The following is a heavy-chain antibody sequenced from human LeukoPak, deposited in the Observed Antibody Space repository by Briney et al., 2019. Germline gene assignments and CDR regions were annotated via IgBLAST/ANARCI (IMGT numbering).Heavy chain of an antibody. V-gene: IGHV4-59*01. CDR2: IYYSGST. CDR1: GGSISSYY. CDR3: ARRVYYGSGSSNYYYYGMDV. J-gene: IGHJ6*02. D-gene: IGHD3-10*01. Sequence: SETLSLTCTVSGGSISSYYWSWIRQPPGKGLEWIGYIYYSGSTNYNPSLKSRVTISVDTSKNQFSLKLSSVTAADTAVYYCARRVYYGSGSSNYYYYGMDVWGQGTTVTVSS.